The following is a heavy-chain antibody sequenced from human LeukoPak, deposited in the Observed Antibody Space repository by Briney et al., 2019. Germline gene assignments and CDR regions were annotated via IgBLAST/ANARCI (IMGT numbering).Heavy chain of an antibody. CDR1: GFTLRNYA. J-gene: IGHJ6*02. CDR3: AKRRSVYESSAYRFDGMDV. D-gene: IGHD3-22*01. CDR2: ISGSGGNI. Sequence: GGSLRLSCATSGFTLRNYAMNWVRQAPGKGLEWVSTISGSGGNIFYADSVKGRFTISRDNSKNTLSLQMNSLRVEDTAVYYCAKRRSVYESSAYRFDGMDVWGQGTTVTVSS. V-gene: IGHV3-23*01.